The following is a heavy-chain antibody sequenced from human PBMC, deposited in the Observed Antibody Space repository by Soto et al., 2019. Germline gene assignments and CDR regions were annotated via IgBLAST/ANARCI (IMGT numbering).Heavy chain of an antibody. CDR3: ARDSPDGSGSYWPNYYYYYFMDV. CDR1: GYTFTSYG. D-gene: IGHD3-10*01. CDR2: ISAYNGNT. V-gene: IGHV1-18*01. J-gene: IGHJ6*03. Sequence: QVQLVQSGAEVKKPGASVKVSCKASGYTFTSYGISWARQAPGQGLEWMGWISAYNGNTNYAQKLQGRVTVTTDTSTSTAYMELRSLRSDYTAVYYCARDSPDGSGSYWPNYYYYYFMDVWGKGTTVTVSS.